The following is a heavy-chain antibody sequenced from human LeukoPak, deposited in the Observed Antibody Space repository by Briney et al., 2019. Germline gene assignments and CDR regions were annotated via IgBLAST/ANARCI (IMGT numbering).Heavy chain of an antibody. CDR2: SDWDDDK. Sequence: SGPALAKPTQTLTLTCTFSGFSLSTSGMCVSWIRQPPGKALEWLALSDWDDDKYYNPSLKTRLTISKDPSKKQVVFTMTNMDPVDTATYYCARTPADIVVVPAAMRHYYYGMDVWGKGTTVTVSS. D-gene: IGHD2-2*01. CDR1: GFSLSTSGMC. J-gene: IGHJ6*04. V-gene: IGHV2-70*01. CDR3: ARTPADIVVVPAAMRHYYYGMDV.